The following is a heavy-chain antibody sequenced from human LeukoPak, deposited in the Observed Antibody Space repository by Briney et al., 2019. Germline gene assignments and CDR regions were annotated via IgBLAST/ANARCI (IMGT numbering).Heavy chain of an antibody. D-gene: IGHD4-17*01. Sequence: PSQTLPLTCTVSGGSISSYYWSWIRQPPGKGLEWIGYIYTSGSTNYNPSLKSRVTISVDTSKNQFSLKLSSVTAADTAVYYCARLGRGDWFDPWGQGTLVTVSS. CDR1: GGSISSYY. CDR2: IYTSGST. V-gene: IGHV4-4*09. J-gene: IGHJ5*02. CDR3: ARLGRGDWFDP.